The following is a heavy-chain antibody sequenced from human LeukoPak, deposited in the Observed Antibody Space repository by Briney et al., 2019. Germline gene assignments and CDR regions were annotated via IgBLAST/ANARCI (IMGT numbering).Heavy chain of an antibody. CDR1: GSAFSSQA. J-gene: IGHJ5*02. Sequence: GGSLRLSCAASGSAFSSQALSWVRQAPGKRLEWVSSFTGSDGNIHYADSVKGRFTLSRDSSKETMYLQMISLRADDTATYYCAAGGGNTFNPWGQGILVTVSS. CDR3: AAGGGNTFNP. V-gene: IGHV3-23*01. D-gene: IGHD1/OR15-1a*01. CDR2: FTGSDGNI.